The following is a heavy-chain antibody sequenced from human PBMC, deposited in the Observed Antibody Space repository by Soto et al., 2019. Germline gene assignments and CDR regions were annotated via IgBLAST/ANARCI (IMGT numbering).Heavy chain of an antibody. CDR2: ISTRSGTI. V-gene: IGHV3-48*02. CDR3: VRGRGSTNEPRGKFDH. D-gene: IGHD1-1*01. J-gene: IGHJ4*02. CDR1: GFTFSSYS. Sequence: EVQLVESGGDLVQPGGSLRLSCAASGFTFSSYSMSWVRQAPEKGLEWVSFISTRSGTIYYADSVKGRFTLSRDNAKNSLFLQMDSLRDEDTAVYYCVRGRGSTNEPRGKFDHWGQGTPVTVSS.